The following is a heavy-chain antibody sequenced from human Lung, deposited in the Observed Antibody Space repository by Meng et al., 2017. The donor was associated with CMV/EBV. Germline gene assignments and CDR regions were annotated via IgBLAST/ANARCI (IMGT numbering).Heavy chain of an antibody. CDR1: AGTFSSYT. V-gene: IGHV1-69*04. D-gene: IGHD3-22*01. CDR2: IIPILGIA. Sequence: SVKVSCKTSAGTFSSYTISWVRQAPGQGLEWMGRIIPILGIANYAQKFQGRVTITEDKSTSTAYKELSSLRSQDTAVYYCARDSSGDSSPGDYYYYGMDVWDQGTTVTVSS. CDR3: ARDSSGDSSPGDYYYYGMDV. J-gene: IGHJ6*02.